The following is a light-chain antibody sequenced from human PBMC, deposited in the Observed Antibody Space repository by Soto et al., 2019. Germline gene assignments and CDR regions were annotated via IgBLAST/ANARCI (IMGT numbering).Light chain of an antibody. J-gene: IGKJ2*01. CDR3: QQYDNGPLYT. V-gene: IGKV3-15*01. CDR1: QSISTN. CDR2: GAS. Sequence: EIVMTQSPDTLSVSPGERATLSCRASQSISTNFAWYQQKPGQAPRLLIYGASTRATGIPARFSGSGSGIEFTLTISSLQSEDFAVYYCQQYDNGPLYTFGQGTKLEIK.